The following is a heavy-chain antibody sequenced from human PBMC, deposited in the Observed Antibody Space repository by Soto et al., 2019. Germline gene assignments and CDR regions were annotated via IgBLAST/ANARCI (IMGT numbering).Heavy chain of an antibody. V-gene: IGHV3-48*02. CDR1: GFTFSSYS. CDR3: ARDRRTYYYEGDDFDI. J-gene: IGHJ3*02. D-gene: IGHD3-22*01. Sequence: GGSLRLSCAASGFTFSSYSMNWVRQAPGKGLEWVSYISSSSSTIYYADSVKGRFTISRDNAKNSLYLQMNSLRDEDTAVYYCARDRRTYYYEGDDFDIWGQGTMVTVSS. CDR2: ISSSSSTI.